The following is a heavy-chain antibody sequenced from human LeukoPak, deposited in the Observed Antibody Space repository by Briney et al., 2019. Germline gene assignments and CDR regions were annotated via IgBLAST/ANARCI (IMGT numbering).Heavy chain of an antibody. V-gene: IGHV1-69*04. J-gene: IGHJ4*02. CDR3: ARDQYSSSSSDY. CDR1: GGTFSSYA. CDR2: INPILGIA. Sequence: SVKVSCKASGGTFSSYAISWVRQAPGQGLEWMGRINPILGIANYAQKFQGRVTITADKSTSTAYMELSSLRSEDTAVYYCARDQYSSSSSDYWGQGTLVTVSA. D-gene: IGHD6-6*01.